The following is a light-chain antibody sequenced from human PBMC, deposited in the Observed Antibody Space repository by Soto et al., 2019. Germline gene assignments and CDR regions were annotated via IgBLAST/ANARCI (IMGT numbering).Light chain of an antibody. CDR2: EVS. Sequence: QSALTQPRSVSGSPGQSVTIACTGTSSDVGGYNYVSWYQQHPGKAPKVMIYEVSHRPSGVSDRFSGSKSGNTASLTISGLQAEDEADYYCSSYTTSSTLVVFGGGTKLTVL. J-gene: IGLJ2*01. CDR3: SSYTTSSTLVV. CDR1: SSDVGGYNY. V-gene: IGLV2-14*01.